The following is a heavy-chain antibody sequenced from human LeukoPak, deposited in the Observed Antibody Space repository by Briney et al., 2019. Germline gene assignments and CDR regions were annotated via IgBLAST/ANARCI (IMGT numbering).Heavy chain of an antibody. CDR3: ARDRFGEDYMDV. CDR1: GGSISGHY. V-gene: IGHV4-59*11. D-gene: IGHD3-10*01. CDR2: IYYSGST. Sequence: PSETLSLTCTVSGGSISGHYWSWIRQPPGKGLEWIGYIYYSGSTNYNPSLKSRVTISVDTSKNQFSLKLSSVTAADTAVYYCARDRFGEDYMDVWGKGTTVTVSS. J-gene: IGHJ6*03.